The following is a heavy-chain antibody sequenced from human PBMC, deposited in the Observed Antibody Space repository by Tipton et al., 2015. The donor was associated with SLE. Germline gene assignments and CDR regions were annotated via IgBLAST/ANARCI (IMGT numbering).Heavy chain of an antibody. J-gene: IGHJ4*02. CDR1: GFTVSSNY. CDR3: ARVTRRQWLTI. V-gene: IGHV3-53*04. Sequence: SLRLSCAASGFTVSSNYMSWVRQAPGKGLEWVSVIYSGGSTYYADSVKGRFTISRHNSKNTLYLQMNSLRADDTAVYYCARVTRRQWLTIWGQGTLVTVSS. CDR2: IYSGGST. D-gene: IGHD6-19*01.